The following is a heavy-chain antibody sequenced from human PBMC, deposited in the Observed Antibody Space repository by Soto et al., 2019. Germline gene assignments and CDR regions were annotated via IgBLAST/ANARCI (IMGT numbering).Heavy chain of an antibody. D-gene: IGHD4-4*01. Sequence: QVQLVQSGAEVKKPGSSVKVSCKASGGTFSNYAISWVRQAPGQGLEWMGGITPIFGTTTYAQRLQGRVTITADESSTTAHMELSSRRSEETAVYYWARVITVTPFGYYGMDVWGKGPTVTVSS. V-gene: IGHV1-69*01. J-gene: IGHJ6*04. CDR1: GGTFSNYA. CDR3: ARVITVTPFGYYGMDV. CDR2: ITPIFGTT.